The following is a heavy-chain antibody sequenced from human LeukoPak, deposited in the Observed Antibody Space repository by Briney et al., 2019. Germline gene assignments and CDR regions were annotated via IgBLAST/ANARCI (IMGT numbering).Heavy chain of an antibody. CDR2: IYYSGST. CDR3: ARDFPSFDY. J-gene: IGHJ4*02. D-gene: IGHD2/OR15-2a*01. V-gene: IGHV4-59*01. CDR1: GGSISSYY. Sequence: PSETLSPTCTVSGGSISSYYWSWIRQPPGKGLEWIGYIYYSGSTSYNPSLKSRVTISVDTSKNQFSLKLTSVTAADTAVYYCARDFPSFDYWGQGTLVTVSS.